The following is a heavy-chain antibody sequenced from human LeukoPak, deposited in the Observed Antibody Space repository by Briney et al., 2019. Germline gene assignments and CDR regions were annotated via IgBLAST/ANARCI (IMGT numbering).Heavy chain of an antibody. V-gene: IGHV3-7*01. Sequence: GGSLRLSCEASGFTFNNYWMSWLRQTPGKGLEWVANIKQDGSEEYYLDSVKGRFSVPRDNGKDSLYLQMNSLRAEDTAIYYCARSYINPNWFDPWGQGTLVTVSS. CDR3: ARSYINPNWFDP. J-gene: IGHJ5*02. CDR1: GFTFNNYW. D-gene: IGHD3-16*01. CDR2: IKQDGSEE.